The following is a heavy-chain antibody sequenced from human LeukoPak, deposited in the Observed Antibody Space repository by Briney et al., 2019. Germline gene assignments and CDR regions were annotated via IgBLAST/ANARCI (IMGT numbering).Heavy chain of an antibody. Sequence: SETLSLTCTVSGGSISSSSYYWSWIRQPAGKGLEWIGRIYTSGSTNYNPSLKSRVTMSVDTSKNQFSLKLSSVTAADTAVYYCARELRFFPMVRGVVFDYWGQGTLVTVSS. CDR3: ARELRFFPMVRGVVFDY. CDR1: GGSISSSSYY. CDR2: IYTSGST. J-gene: IGHJ4*02. V-gene: IGHV4-61*02. D-gene: IGHD3-10*01.